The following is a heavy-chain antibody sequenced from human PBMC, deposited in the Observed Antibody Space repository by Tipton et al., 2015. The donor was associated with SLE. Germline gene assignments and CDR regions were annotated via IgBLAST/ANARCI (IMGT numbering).Heavy chain of an antibody. Sequence: LRLSCTVSGGSISSHYWSWIRQPPGKGLEWIGYMYHSGITNYNPSLKSRVTISIDTSKNQFSLKLSSVTAADTAVYYCARNLAAAASDYWGQGTLVTVSS. CDR1: GGSISSHY. CDR3: ARNLAAAASDY. D-gene: IGHD6-13*01. CDR2: MYHSGIT. J-gene: IGHJ4*02. V-gene: IGHV4-59*11.